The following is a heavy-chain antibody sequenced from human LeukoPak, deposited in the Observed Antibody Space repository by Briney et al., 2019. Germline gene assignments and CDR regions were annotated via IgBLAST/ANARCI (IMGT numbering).Heavy chain of an antibody. Sequence: GGSLRLSCSASGFTFNTYAMHWVRQTPGKGLEYVSAISNNGGITYYADSVKGRFTISRDNSKNTLYLQMNTLRAEDTAVYYCVERLYCSTTNCYDYFDYWGQGTLVTVSS. J-gene: IGHJ4*02. V-gene: IGHV3-64D*06. CDR2: ISNNGGIT. CDR3: VERLYCSTTNCYDYFDY. D-gene: IGHD2-2*01. CDR1: GFTFNTYA.